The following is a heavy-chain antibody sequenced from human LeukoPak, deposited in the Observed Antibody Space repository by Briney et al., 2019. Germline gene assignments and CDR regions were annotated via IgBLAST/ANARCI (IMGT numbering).Heavy chain of an antibody. CDR3: ARVLYYYDSSGYYPGAFDI. D-gene: IGHD3-22*01. CDR2: IIPIFGTA. V-gene: IGHV1-69*01. CDR1: GGTFSSYA. J-gene: IGHJ3*02. Sequence: SVKVSCKASGGTFSSYAISWVRQAPGQGLEWMGGIIPIFGTANYAQKFQGRVTITADESTSTAYMELSSLRSEDTAEYYCARVLYYYDSSGYYPGAFDIWGQGTMVTVSS.